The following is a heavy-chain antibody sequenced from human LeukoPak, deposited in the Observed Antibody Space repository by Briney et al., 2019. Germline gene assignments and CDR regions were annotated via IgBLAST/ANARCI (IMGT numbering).Heavy chain of an antibody. CDR1: GGSISTYY. CDR2: IYYSGST. J-gene: IGHJ4*02. V-gene: IGHV4-59*01. CDR3: ARLTYSSTLSFDY. D-gene: IGHD6-13*01. Sequence: SETLSLTCTVSGGSISTYYWSWIRQPPGKGLEWIGYIYYSGSTNYNPSLKSRVTISVDTSKNQFSLKLSSVTAADTAVYYCARLTYSSTLSFDYWGQGTLITVSS.